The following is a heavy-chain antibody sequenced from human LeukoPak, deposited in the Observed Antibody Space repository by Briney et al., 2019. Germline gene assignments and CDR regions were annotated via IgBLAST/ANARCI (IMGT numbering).Heavy chain of an antibody. D-gene: IGHD2-15*01. V-gene: IGHV4-34*01. J-gene: IGHJ4*02. CDR1: GGSFSGYY. CDR3: ALVVGATFH. Sequence: PSETLSLTCAVYGGSFSGYYWSWIRQPPGKGLEWIGEINHSGSTNYNPSLKSRVTISVDTSKNQFSLKLSSVTAADTAVYSCALVVGATFHWGQGTLVTVSS. CDR2: INHSGST.